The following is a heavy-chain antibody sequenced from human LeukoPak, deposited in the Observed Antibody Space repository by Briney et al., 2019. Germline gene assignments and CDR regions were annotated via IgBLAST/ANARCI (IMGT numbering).Heavy chain of an antibody. CDR2: INNSGGST. J-gene: IGHJ4*02. V-gene: IGHV3-23*01. Sequence: GGSLRLSCAASGFTLNNYAMSWVRQAPGKGLEWVSIINNSGGSTYYADSVKGRFTISRDLSKNTLYLQINSLRAEDTALYYCARKYNGTNPFDYWGQGTLVTVSS. D-gene: IGHD1-26*01. CDR1: GFTLNNYA. CDR3: ARKYNGTNPFDY.